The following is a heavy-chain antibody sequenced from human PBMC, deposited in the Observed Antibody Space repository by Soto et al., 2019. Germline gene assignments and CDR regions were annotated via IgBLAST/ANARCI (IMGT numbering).Heavy chain of an antibody. CDR3: ARLPDYYDSSGYYYGIFDY. V-gene: IGHV5-51*01. J-gene: IGHJ4*02. CDR1: GYSFTSYW. Sequence: GESLKISCKGSGYSFTSYWIGWVRQMPGKGLEWMGIIYPGDSDTRYSPSFQGQVTISADKSISTAYLQWSSLKASDTAMYYCARLPDYYDSSGYYYGIFDYWGQGTLVTVSS. D-gene: IGHD3-22*01. CDR2: IYPGDSDT.